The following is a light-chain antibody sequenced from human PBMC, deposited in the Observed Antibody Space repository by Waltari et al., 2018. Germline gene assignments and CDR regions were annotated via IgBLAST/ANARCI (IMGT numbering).Light chain of an antibody. CDR2: EDS. Sequence: QSVLTQPPSVSAAPGQRVTIPCSGGSSNIGKNYVSWYRQFPGSAPKLLINEDSERAAGVPGRFSGSKSGTSATLDITGLQPGDEAEYCCGTWDSSLSGAVFGGGTLLTVL. CDR3: GTWDSSLSGAV. CDR1: SSNIGKNY. V-gene: IGLV1-51*02. J-gene: IGLJ7*01.